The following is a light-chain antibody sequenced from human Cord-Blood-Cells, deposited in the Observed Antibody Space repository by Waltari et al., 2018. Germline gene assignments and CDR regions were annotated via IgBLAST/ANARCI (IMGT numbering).Light chain of an antibody. CDR2: EVS. V-gene: IGLV2-14*01. CDR1: SRAVGGYTY. CDR3: SSYTSSSTYV. J-gene: IGLJ1*01. Sequence: QSALTQPASVSGSPGPSITISCTGTSRAVGGYTYVSWYQQHPGKAPKLMIYEVSNRPSGVSNRFSGSKSGNTASLTISGLQAEDEADYYCSSYTSSSTYVFGTGTKVTVL.